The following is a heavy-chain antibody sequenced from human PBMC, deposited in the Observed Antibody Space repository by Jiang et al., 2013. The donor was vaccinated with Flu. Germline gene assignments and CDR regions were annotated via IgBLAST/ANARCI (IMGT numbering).Heavy chain of an antibody. CDR3: ARDDMEGFHYFDY. CDR2: ISGTRSYI. D-gene: IGHD2-21*01. J-gene: IGHJ4*02. V-gene: IGHV3-21*06. CDR1: GFSFSSYN. Sequence: QLVESGGGLVKPGGSLRLSCAASGFSFSSYNLNWVRQAPGKGLEWVSSISGTRSYINYADSVKGRFTISRDNAKNSLYLQMNSLRAEDAAVYYCARDDMEGFHYFDYWGQGTLVTVSP.